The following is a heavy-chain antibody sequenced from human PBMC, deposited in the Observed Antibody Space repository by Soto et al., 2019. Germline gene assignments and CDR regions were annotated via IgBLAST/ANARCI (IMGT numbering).Heavy chain of an antibody. V-gene: IGHV3-13*04. CDR3: ARDFVVGGPTINYYYGMDV. CDR1: GGTFSSYD. D-gene: IGHD1-26*01. J-gene: IGHJ6*02. CDR2: IGTAGNT. Sequence: GGSLRLSCAASGGTFSSYDMHWVRQAPGKGLEWVSAIGTAGNTYYADSVKGRFTISRDNSKNTLYLQMNSLGAEDTAVYYCARDFVVGGPTINYYYGMDVWGQGTTVTVSS.